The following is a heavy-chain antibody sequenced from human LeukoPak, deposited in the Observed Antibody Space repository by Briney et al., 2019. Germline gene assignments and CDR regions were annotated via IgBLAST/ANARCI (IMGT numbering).Heavy chain of an antibody. J-gene: IGHJ4*02. V-gene: IGHV1-2*02. Sequence: ASVKVSCKAAGYTFTGYYMHGVRQAPGQGREWMGGINPNSGGRNYAQKFQGRVTMTRDTSISTAYMELSRLRSDDTAVYYCARVIPLYYDFWSGYYPDYFDYWGQGTLVTVSS. CDR1: GYTFTGYY. CDR2: INPNSGGR. CDR3: ARVIPLYYDFWSGYYPDYFDY. D-gene: IGHD3-3*01.